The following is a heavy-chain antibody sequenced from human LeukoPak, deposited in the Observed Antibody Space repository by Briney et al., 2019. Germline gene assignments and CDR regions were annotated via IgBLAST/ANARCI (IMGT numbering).Heavy chain of an antibody. D-gene: IGHD6-13*01. Sequence: GGSLRLSCAASGFTFSSYGMHWVRQVPGEGLEWVAFIRYDGSNKYYADSVKGRFTISRDNSKNTLYLQMNSLRAEDTAVYYCAKDLGYSSSWYLFDYWGQGTLVTVSS. J-gene: IGHJ4*02. V-gene: IGHV3-30*02. CDR2: IRYDGSNK. CDR3: AKDLGYSSSWYLFDY. CDR1: GFTFSSYG.